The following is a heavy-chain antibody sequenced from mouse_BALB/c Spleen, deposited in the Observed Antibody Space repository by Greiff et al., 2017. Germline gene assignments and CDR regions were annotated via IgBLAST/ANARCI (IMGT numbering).Heavy chain of an antibody. J-gene: IGHJ4*01. CDR2: ISSGGSYT. CDR1: GFTFSSYA. Sequence: DVHLVESGGGLVKPGGSLKLSCAASGFTFSSYAMSWVRQSPEKRLEWVAEISSGGSYTYYPDTVTGRFTISRDNAKNTLYLEMSSLRSEDTAMYYCAREELLPYAMDYWGQGTSVTVSS. V-gene: IGHV5-9-4*01. D-gene: IGHD1-1*01. CDR3: AREELLPYAMDY.